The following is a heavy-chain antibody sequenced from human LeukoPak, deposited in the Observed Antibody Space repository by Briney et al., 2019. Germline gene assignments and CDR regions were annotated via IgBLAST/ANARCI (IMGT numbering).Heavy chain of an antibody. V-gene: IGHV4-59*01. CDR1: GGSISSYY. CDR3: ARVGYSSSWYFDY. Sequence: SETLSLTCTVSGGSISSYYWGWIRQPPGKGLEWIGYIYYSGSTNYNPSLKSRVTISVDTSKNQFSLKLSSVTAADTAVYYCARVGYSSSWYFDYWGQGTLVTVSS. CDR2: IYYSGST. D-gene: IGHD6-13*01. J-gene: IGHJ4*02.